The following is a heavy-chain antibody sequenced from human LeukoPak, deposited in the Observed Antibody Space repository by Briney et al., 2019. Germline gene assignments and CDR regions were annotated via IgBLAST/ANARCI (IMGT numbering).Heavy chain of an antibody. J-gene: IGHJ1*01. V-gene: IGHV4-4*07. Sequence: PSETLSLTCTVSVCSISTNYWNWIRQPAGKGLEWIGRIYVTGTTYYNPSLKSRLTMSVDASWNQFFLNLSSVTAADTAVYYCARGCPVLAREYFQYWGQGTLVTVS. D-gene: IGHD2-8*01. CDR3: ARGCPVLAREYFQY. CDR2: IYVTGTT. CDR1: VCSISTNY.